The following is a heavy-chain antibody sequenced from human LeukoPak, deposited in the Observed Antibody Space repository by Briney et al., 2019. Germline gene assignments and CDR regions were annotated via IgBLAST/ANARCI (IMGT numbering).Heavy chain of an antibody. D-gene: IGHD3-10*01. CDR1: GGSIGSADYY. V-gene: IGHV4-30-4*01. CDR2: IYYSGST. CDR3: ARLDAAGTIYGSGSSFDY. J-gene: IGHJ4*02. Sequence: SETLSLTCTVSGGSIGSADYYWSWIRQPPGKGLEWIGYIYYSGSTYYNPSLKSRVTISVDTSKNQFSLKLSSVTAADTAVYYCARLDAAGTIYGSGSSFDYWGQGTLVTVSS.